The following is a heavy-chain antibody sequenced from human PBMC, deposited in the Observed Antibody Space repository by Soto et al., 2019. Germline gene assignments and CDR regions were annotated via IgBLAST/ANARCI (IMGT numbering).Heavy chain of an antibody. D-gene: IGHD1-7*01. V-gene: IGHV1-18*01. CDR3: ARASRYYWNYMMY. Sequence: QVQLVQSGAEVKKPGASVKVSCKASCYTFSNYAITWVRQAPGQGLEWMGWVSAYNGNTNYAQKFKGRVTMTTDTFTSRAYMEIRSLRYDDTAVYFCARASRYYWNYMMYWGQGTLVTVSS. CDR1: CYTFSNYA. CDR2: VSAYNGNT. J-gene: IGHJ4*02.